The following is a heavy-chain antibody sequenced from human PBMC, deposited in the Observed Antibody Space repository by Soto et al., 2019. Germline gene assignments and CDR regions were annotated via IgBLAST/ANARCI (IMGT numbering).Heavy chain of an antibody. J-gene: IGHJ4*02. CDR2: ISPNSGGT. D-gene: IGHD2-8*02. CDR1: GYTFTGDY. V-gene: IGHV1-2*02. CDR3: ATPGGPDTGGYYYFDY. Sequence: GASVNVSCKPAGYTFTGDYVHWVRQPPGQGLEWMGWISPNSGGTKYAQEFQGRVTMTTDTSISTAYMELRGLRCDDTAVYSCATPGGPDTGGYYYFDYWGQGTLVTVSS.